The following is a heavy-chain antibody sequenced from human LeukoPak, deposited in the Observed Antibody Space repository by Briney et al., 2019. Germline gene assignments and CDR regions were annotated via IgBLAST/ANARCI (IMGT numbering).Heavy chain of an antibody. CDR2: IYYSGST. CDR3: AGDRRGYYDSSGYPNAFFDY. J-gene: IGHJ4*02. V-gene: IGHV4-59*01. CDR1: GGSISSYY. Sequence: SETLSLTCTVSGGSISSYYWSWIRQPPGKGLEWIGYIYYSGSTNYNPSLKSRVTISVDTSKNQFSLKLSSVTAADTAVYYCAGDRRGYYDSSGYPNAFFDYWGQGTLVTVSS. D-gene: IGHD3-22*01.